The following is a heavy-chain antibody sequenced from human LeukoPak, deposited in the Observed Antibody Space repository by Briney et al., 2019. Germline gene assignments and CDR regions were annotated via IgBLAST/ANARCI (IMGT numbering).Heavy chain of an antibody. D-gene: IGHD5-18*01. CDR1: GFTFSDYY. CDR2: VSSSSSYI. V-gene: IGHV3-11*05. CDR3: AKGGPAMVTGDY. J-gene: IGHJ4*02. Sequence: GGSLRLSCAASGFTFSDYYMSWIRQAPGKGLEWISYVSSSSSYISYADSVKGRFTISRDNSKNSLYLQMNSLRTEDSALYYCAKGGPAMVTGDYWGQGTLVTVSS.